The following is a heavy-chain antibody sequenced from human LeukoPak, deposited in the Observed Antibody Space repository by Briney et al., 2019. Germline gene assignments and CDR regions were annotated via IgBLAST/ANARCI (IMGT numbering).Heavy chain of an antibody. CDR2: ISSNGGST. J-gene: IGHJ4*02. V-gene: IGHV3-64D*06. D-gene: IGHD3-22*01. Sequence: GGSLRLSCSASGFTFSSYAMHWVRQDPGKGLEYVSAISSNGGSTYYADSVKGRFTISRDNSKNTLYLQMSSLRAEDTAVYYCVKDAWDSSGYPFDYWGQGTLVTVSS. CDR1: GFTFSSYA. CDR3: VKDAWDSSGYPFDY.